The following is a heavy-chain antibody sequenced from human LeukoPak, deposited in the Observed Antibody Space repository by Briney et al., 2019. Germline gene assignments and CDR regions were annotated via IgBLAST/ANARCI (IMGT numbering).Heavy chain of an antibody. Sequence: GGSLRLSCAASGFTFSTHWMHWVRQAPRKGLVWVSRINADGGFTSYADSVKGRFTISRDTTENTLYLQMNSLTAEDTAVYYCARDPGISGVDYWGLGTLVTVSS. CDR3: ARDPGISGVDY. CDR1: GFTFSTHW. V-gene: IGHV3-74*01. J-gene: IGHJ4*02. D-gene: IGHD2-15*01. CDR2: INADGGFT.